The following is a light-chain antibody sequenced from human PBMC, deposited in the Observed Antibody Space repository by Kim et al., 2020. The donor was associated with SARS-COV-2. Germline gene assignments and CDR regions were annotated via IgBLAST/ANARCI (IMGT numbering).Light chain of an antibody. CDR1: SSSIGTNY. Sequence: QPVLTQPPSVSAAPGQSVTISCSGSSSSIGTNYVSWYQQLPGTAPQLLIYDNNKRPSGIPDRFSGSKSGTSATLGLTGLQTGDEADYYCGTWDGSLSAVVFGGGTQLTVL. CDR3: GTWDGSLSAVV. V-gene: IGLV1-51*01. CDR2: DNN. J-gene: IGLJ2*01.